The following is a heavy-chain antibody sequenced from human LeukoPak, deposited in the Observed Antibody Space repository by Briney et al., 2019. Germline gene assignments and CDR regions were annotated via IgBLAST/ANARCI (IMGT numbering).Heavy chain of an antibody. CDR1: GGTFSSYA. CDR3: ARDDSPYYYDSSGRFDY. CDR2: IIPIFGTA. J-gene: IGHJ4*02. Sequence: SVKVSCKASGGTFSSYAISWVRQAPGQGLEWMGGIIPIFGTANYAQKFQGRVTITADESTSTAYMELSSLRSEDTAVYYCARDDSPYYYDSSGRFDYWGQGTLVTVSS. D-gene: IGHD3-22*01. V-gene: IGHV1-69*13.